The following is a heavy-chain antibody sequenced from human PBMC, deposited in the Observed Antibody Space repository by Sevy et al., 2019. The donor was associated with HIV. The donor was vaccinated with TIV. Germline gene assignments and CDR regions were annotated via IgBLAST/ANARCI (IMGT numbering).Heavy chain of an antibody. J-gene: IGHJ4*02. CDR3: SRGGYYNDSGAYLGFDF. D-gene: IGHD3-22*01. V-gene: IGHV4-34*01. CDR1: GGSFSSYY. Sequence: SETLSLTCAVYGGSFSSYYWSWIRQPPGKGLEWIGEINHSGNTKYNPSLKSRVTISVATSKNQFSLKLSSVTAADTAVYYCSRGGYYNDSGAYLGFDFWGQGTLVTVSS. CDR2: INHSGNT.